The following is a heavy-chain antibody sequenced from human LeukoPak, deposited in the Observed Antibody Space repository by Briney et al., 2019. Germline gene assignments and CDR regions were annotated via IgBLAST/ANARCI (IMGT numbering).Heavy chain of an antibody. V-gene: IGHV3-30-3*01. Sequence: GGSLRLSCAASGFTFSSYAMHWVRQAPGKGLEWVAVISYDGSNKYYADSVKGRFTTSRDNSKNTLYLQMNSLRAEDTAVYYCARARYSSGWSAHYYFDYWGQGTLVTVSS. D-gene: IGHD6-19*01. CDR3: ARARYSSGWSAHYYFDY. CDR1: GFTFSSYA. CDR2: ISYDGSNK. J-gene: IGHJ4*02.